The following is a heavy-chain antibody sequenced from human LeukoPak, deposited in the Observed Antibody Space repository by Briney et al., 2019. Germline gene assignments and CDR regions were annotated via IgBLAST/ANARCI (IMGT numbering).Heavy chain of an antibody. CDR3: ARGPYSYDSSVAFDI. CDR1: GDSISSGDYY. Sequence: SETLSLTCTVSGDSISSGDYYWSWIRQRAGKGLEWIRRICGSGSNNYNLSIKSRITINVDTSKYQFHLKIRSVADSAAAYYSCARGPYSYDSSVAFDIWGQGTMVTVSS. D-gene: IGHD3-22*01. V-gene: IGHV4-61*02. J-gene: IGHJ3*02. CDR2: ICGSGSN.